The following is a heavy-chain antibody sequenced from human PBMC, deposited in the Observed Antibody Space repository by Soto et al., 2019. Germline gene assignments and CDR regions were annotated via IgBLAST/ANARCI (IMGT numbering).Heavy chain of an antibody. CDR3: ARDGAPYGMDV. V-gene: IGHV4-31*03. J-gene: IGHJ6*02. CDR2: IYYSGST. D-gene: IGHD3-16*01. Sequence: QVQLQESGPGLVKPSQTLSLTCTVSGGSISSGGYYWSWIRQHPGKGLEWIGYIYYSGSTYYNPSLKSRVTISVETSKNQFSLKLSSVTAADTAVDYCARDGAPYGMDVWGQGTTVTVSS. CDR1: GGSISSGGYY.